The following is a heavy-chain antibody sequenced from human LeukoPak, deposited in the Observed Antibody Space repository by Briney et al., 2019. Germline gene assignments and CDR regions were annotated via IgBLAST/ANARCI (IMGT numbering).Heavy chain of an antibody. CDR1: GGSISSYY. J-gene: IGHJ3*02. CDR2: IYTSGST. D-gene: IGHD4-17*01. Sequence: PSETLSLTCTVSGGSISSYYWSWIRHPAGKGLECIGRIYTSGSTNYNPSLKSRVTMSVDTSKNQFSLKLSSVTAADTAVYYCARGGYGDYDAFDIWGQGTMVTVSS. CDR3: ARGGYGDYDAFDI. V-gene: IGHV4-4*07.